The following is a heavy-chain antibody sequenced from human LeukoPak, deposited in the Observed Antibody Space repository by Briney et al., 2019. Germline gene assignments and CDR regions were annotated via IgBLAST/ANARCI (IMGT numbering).Heavy chain of an antibody. CDR2: IYYSGST. CDR1: GYSISSLNW. V-gene: IGHV4-28*03. Sequence: SETLSLTCAVSGYSISSLNWWGWIRQPPGKGLEWIGYIYYSGSTYYNPSLKSRVTMSVDTSKNQFSLKLSSVTAADTAVYYCARDSRLYSSGWYGTYYYYYGMDVWGQGTTVTVSS. CDR3: ARDSRLYSSGWYGTYYYYYGMDV. D-gene: IGHD6-19*01. J-gene: IGHJ6*02.